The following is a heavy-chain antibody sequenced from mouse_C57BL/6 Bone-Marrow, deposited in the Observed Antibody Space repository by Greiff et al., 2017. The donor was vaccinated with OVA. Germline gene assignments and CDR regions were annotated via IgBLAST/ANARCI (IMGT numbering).Heavy chain of an antibody. CDR2: ISSGSSTI. J-gene: IGHJ2*01. CDR1: GFTFSYYG. CDR3: ARSPLLWYYFDY. D-gene: IGHD1-1*02. V-gene: IGHV5-17*01. Sequence: EVMLVESGGGLVKPGGSLKLSCAASGFTFSYYGMHWVRQAPEKGLEWVAYISSGSSTIYYADTVKGRFTISRDNAKNTLFLQMTSLRSEDTAMYYCARSPLLWYYFDYWGQGTTLTVSS.